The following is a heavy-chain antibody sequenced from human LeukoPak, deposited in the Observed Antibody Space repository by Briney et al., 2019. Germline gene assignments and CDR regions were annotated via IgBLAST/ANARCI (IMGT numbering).Heavy chain of an antibody. Sequence: TGGSLRLSWAASGXTFSSYAMHWVRQAPGRGLESVLALSSNGGSTYYATSVKGRFTISRDNYKNTLYLQMGSLRAQDMAVYYCARGGTTDAFDIGGQGTMVTVSS. V-gene: IGHV3-64*01. J-gene: IGHJ3*02. CDR2: LSSNGGST. D-gene: IGHD1-26*01. CDR3: ARGGTTDAFDI. CDR1: GXTFSSYA.